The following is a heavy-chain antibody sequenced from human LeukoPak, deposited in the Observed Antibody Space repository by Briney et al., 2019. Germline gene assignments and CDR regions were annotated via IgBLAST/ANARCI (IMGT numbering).Heavy chain of an antibody. CDR1: GFTFSSYA. CDR3: AKWRSPFDY. J-gene: IGHJ4*02. CDR2: ISYDGSNK. V-gene: IGHV3-30-3*02. Sequence: GGSLRLSCAASGFTFSSYAMHWVRQAPGKGLEWVAVISYDGSNKCYADSVKGRFTISRDNSKNTLYLQMNSLRAEDTAVYYCAKWRSPFDYWGQGTLVTVSS.